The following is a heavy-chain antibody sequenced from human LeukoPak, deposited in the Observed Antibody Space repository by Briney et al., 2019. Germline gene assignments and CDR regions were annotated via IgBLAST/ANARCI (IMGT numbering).Heavy chain of an antibody. CDR2: INHSGST. J-gene: IGHJ4*02. Sequence: SETLSLTCAVYGGSYSGHYWSWIRQPPEKGLEWIGEINHSGSTNYNPSLESRVTISVDTSKNHFSLKLSSVTAADTAMYYCASGKYYDLWIGYYVGWAQGTLVTVSA. CDR3: ASGKYYDLWIGYYVG. CDR1: GGSYSGHY. V-gene: IGHV4-34*01. D-gene: IGHD3-3*01.